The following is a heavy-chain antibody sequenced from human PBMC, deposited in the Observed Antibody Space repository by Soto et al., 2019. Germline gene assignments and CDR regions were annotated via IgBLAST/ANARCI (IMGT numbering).Heavy chain of an antibody. Sequence: QVQLQESGPGLVKPSQTLSLTCTVSAGSISSGTYYWNWIRQHPGKGLEWIGYMYYSGTTYYNPSLQIRVTISGDWSKNQFSLKLSSVTVADTAVYYCARGNDFRTGWFEPWGQGIMVTVSS. D-gene: IGHD4-4*01. CDR3: ARGNDFRTGWFEP. V-gene: IGHV4-31*03. CDR1: AGSISSGTYY. J-gene: IGHJ5*02. CDR2: MYYSGTT.